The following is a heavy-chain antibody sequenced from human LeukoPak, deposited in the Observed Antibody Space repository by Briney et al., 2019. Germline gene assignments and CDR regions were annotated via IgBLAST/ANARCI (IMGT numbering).Heavy chain of an antibody. J-gene: IGHJ4*02. CDR3: ARVRCSSTSRSLYHFDY. D-gene: IGHD2-2*01. Sequence: SETLSLTCAVYGGSFSGYYWSRIRQPPGKGLEWIGEINHSGSTNYNPSLKSRVTISVDTSKNQFSLKLSSVTAADTAVYYCARVRCSSTSRSLYHFDYWGQGTLVTVSS. V-gene: IGHV4-34*01. CDR2: INHSGST. CDR1: GGSFSGYY.